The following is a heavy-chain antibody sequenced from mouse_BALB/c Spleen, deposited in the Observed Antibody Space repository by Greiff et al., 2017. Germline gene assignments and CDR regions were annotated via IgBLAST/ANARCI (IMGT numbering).Heavy chain of an antibody. D-gene: IGHD1-2*01. CDR2: IDPETGGT. V-gene: IGHV1-15*01. J-gene: IGHJ3*01. CDR3: TSYGYGFAY. CDR1: GYTFTDYE. Sequence: VQLQQSGAELVRPGASVTLSCKASGYTFTDYEMHWVKQTPVHGLEWIGAIDPETGGTAYNQKFKGKATLTADKSSSTAYMELRSLTSEDSAVYYCTSYGYGFAYWGQGTLVTVSA.